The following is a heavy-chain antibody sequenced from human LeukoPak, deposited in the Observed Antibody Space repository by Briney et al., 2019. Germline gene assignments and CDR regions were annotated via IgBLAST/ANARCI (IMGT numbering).Heavy chain of an antibody. CDR1: GFTFSS. CDR3: AKGHLDYFHGSGSHYSAFDY. Sequence: GGSLRLSCAASGFTFSSKTYWMHWVRQAPGKGLEWVAAVSYDGNKKYYRDSVKGRFTISRDNSKNTLYLEMISLTTEDTAIYYCAKGHLDYFHGSGSHYSAFDYWGQGTLVTVSS. D-gene: IGHD3-10*01. CDR2: VSYDGNKK. J-gene: IGHJ4*02. V-gene: IGHV3-30*18.